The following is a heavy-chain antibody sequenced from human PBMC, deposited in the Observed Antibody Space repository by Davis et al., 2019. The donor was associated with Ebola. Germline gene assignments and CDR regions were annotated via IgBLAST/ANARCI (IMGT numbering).Heavy chain of an antibody. J-gene: IGHJ3*02. V-gene: IGHV1-24*01. CDR2: FDPEDGER. CDR1: EYTLNELS. D-gene: IGHD5-12*01. CDR3: TTPGGQDSGYDVFDI. Sequence: AASVQVSCKVSEYTLNELSIHWVRQAPGKGLEWMGRFDPEDGERIYAQKFQGRVTVTRDTSTTTVYMDLSNLRSEDTALYYCTTPGGQDSGYDVFDIWGQGTMVTVSS.